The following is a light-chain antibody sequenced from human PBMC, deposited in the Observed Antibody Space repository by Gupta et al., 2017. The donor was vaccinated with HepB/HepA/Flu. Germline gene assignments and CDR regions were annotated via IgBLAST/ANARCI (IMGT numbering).Light chain of an antibody. Sequence: SYALPPPHSVSVSPGQTARITCSGDALPKQYAYWYQQKPGQAPALVIYKDSERPSGIPERFSGSSSGTTVTLTISGVQAEDEADYYCQSADSSGTYQVFGGGTKLTVL. CDR3: QSADSSGTYQV. CDR1: ALPKQY. CDR2: KDS. V-gene: IGLV3-25*03. J-gene: IGLJ2*01.